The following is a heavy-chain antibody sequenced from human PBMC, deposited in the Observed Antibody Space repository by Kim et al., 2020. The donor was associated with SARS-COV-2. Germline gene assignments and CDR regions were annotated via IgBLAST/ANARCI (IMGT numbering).Heavy chain of an antibody. J-gene: IGHJ2*01. CDR1: GFTFSSYA. V-gene: IGHV3-30-3*01. CDR3: ARDTNPYSRGPWGYFDL. D-gene: IGHD6-19*01. Sequence: EGSLRLSCAASGFTFSSYAMHWVRQAPGKGLEWVAVISYDGSNKYYADSVKGRFTISRDNSKNTLYLQMNSLRAEDTAVYYCARDTNPYSRGPWGYFDLWGRGTLVTVSS. CDR2: ISYDGSNK.